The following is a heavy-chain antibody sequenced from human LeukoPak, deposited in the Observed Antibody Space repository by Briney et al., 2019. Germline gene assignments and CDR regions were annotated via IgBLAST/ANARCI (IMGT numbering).Heavy chain of an antibody. CDR1: GGPISNYY. V-gene: IGHV4-59*01. CDR2: IYYTGTA. J-gene: IGHJ4*02. CDR3: ARYDRSGYSLEL. Sequence: SQTLSLTCAVSGGPISNYYWSWIRQPPGKGLEWIGYIYYTGTAKSNPSLKSRVTTSIETSKNQFSLKLSSVTAADTAVYYCARYDRSGYSLELWGQGTLVTVSS. D-gene: IGHD3-22*01.